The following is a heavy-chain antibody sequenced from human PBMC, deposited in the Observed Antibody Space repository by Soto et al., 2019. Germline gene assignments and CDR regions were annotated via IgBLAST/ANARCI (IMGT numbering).Heavy chain of an antibody. V-gene: IGHV4-61*01. CDR2: IYYSGST. J-gene: IGHJ4*02. CDR1: GGSVSSGSYY. Sequence: SETLSLTCTVSGGSVSSGSYYWSWIRQPPGKGLEWIGYIYYSGSTNYNPSLKSRVTISVDTSKNQFSLKLSSVTAADTAVYYCARVSQGYYDSSGLDYWGQGTLVTVSS. CDR3: ARVSQGYYDSSGLDY. D-gene: IGHD3-22*01.